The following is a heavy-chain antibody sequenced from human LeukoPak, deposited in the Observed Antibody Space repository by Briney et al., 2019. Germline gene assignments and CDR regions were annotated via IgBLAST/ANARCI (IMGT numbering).Heavy chain of an antibody. CDR3: ARDGITGTGFY. CDR1: GFTFSSYE. Sequence: GGSLRLSCAASGFTFSSYEMNWVRQAPGKGLEWVSYISSSGSTIYYADSVKGRFTISRDNAKNSLYLQMNSLRAEDTAVYYWARDGITGTGFYWGQGTLVTVSS. V-gene: IGHV3-48*03. CDR2: ISSSGSTI. D-gene: IGHD1-7*01. J-gene: IGHJ4*02.